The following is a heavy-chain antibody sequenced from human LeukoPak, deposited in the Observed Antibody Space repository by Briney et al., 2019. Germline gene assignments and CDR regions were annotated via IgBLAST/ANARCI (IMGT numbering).Heavy chain of an antibody. J-gene: IGHJ6*04. D-gene: IGHD3-10*02. Sequence: GGSLTLSCAASGFTVSNNYMRWVRQAPGKGLEWVSLIYSGGSTYYADSVKGRFTISRDNAKNSLYLQMNSPRAEDTAVYYCAELGITMIGGVWGKGTTVTISS. CDR1: GFTVSNNY. V-gene: IGHV3-66*01. CDR3: AELGITMIGGV. CDR2: IYSGGST.